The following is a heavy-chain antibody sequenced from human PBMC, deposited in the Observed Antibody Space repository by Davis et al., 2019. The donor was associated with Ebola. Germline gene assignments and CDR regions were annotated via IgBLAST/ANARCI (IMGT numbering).Heavy chain of an antibody. D-gene: IGHD2-21*01. CDR3: AKGIEEDIVVMLPPHSWFDP. Sequence: ASVKVSCKASGYTLTGYYMHWVRQAPGEGLEWMGWINYNSGVTNYAETFQGRVSMTTAKSTSTAYMELSRLRSDDTAVYYCAKGIEEDIVVMLPPHSWFDPWGQGTLVTVSS. CDR1: GYTLTGYY. CDR2: INYNSGVT. J-gene: IGHJ5*02. V-gene: IGHV1-2*02.